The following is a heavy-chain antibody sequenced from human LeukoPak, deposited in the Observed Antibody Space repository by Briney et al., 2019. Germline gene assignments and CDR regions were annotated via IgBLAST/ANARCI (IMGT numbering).Heavy chain of an antibody. CDR3: ARHSTWFDP. Sequence: SETLSLTCTVSGGSISSYYWTWIRQPPGKGLEWIGYIYYSGNTDYNPSLKSRVTISVGTSKNQFSLKLTSVTAADTAVYYCARHSTWFDPWGQGTLVTVSS. CDR2: IYYSGNT. CDR1: GGSISSYY. V-gene: IGHV4-59*08. J-gene: IGHJ5*02.